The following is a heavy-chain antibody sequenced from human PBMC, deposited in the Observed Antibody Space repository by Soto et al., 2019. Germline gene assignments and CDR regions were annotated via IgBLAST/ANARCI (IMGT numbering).Heavy chain of an antibody. CDR2: IIPIFSTP. Sequence: AASVKVSCKASGGTFGNSAISWVRQAPGQGLEWMGGIIPIFSTPDYAQKFQGRVTITADESTTTAYMELTSLKSEDTAVYYCARDKDRQQLGGNYYYGIDVWGQGTTVTVSS. CDR3: ARDKDRQQLGGNYYYGIDV. J-gene: IGHJ6*02. V-gene: IGHV1-69*13. CDR1: GGTFGNSA. D-gene: IGHD2-15*01.